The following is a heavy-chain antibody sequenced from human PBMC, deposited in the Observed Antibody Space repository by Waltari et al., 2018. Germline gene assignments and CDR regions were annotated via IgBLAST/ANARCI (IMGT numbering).Heavy chain of an antibody. J-gene: IGHJ6*02. D-gene: IGHD1-26*01. V-gene: IGHV4-39*01. CDR2: LYYSGST. Sequence: QLQLQESGPGLVKPSETLSLTCTVSGGSISSSSYYWGWIRQPPGKGLEWIGSLYYSGSTSYNPSPRSRGTISVDTPKNQFSLKLSSVTAADTAVYYGARSRVGATDYYYYGMDVWGQGTTVTVSS. CDR1: GGSISSSSYY. CDR3: ARSRVGATDYYYYGMDV.